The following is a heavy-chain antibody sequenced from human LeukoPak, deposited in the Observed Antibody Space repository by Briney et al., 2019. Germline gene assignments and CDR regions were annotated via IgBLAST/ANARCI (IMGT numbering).Heavy chain of an antibody. CDR2: IKDEVSEK. CDR3: ARRGTYQNWFDP. Sequence: GPSLSLSRAASTSSVSIDWTGSVRQAPGGGLGWGATIKDEVSEKYYVDSVSGRFTVSRDNAKNSLYLQMNSLRAEDTAVYYCARRGTYQNWFDPWGQGTLVTVSS. CDR1: TSSVSIDW. J-gene: IGHJ5*02. V-gene: IGHV3-7*01. D-gene: IGHD3-16*01.